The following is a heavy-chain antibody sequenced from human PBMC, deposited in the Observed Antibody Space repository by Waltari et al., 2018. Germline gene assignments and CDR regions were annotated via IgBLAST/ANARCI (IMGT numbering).Heavy chain of an antibody. V-gene: IGHV1-18*01. D-gene: IGHD3-22*01. J-gene: IGHJ4*02. Sequence: QVQLVQSGSEVKKPGASVKVSCKASGYDFDDYSIVWLRQAPGQGLGWMGWVRSLQTNPRYAHNFQYRVILTTDASTTTAYMEVRGLRSDDTAVYYCARSRYNFDSTGPYPHWGQGTVVTVSS. CDR1: GYDFDDYS. CDR3: ARSRYNFDSTGPYPH. CDR2: VRSLQTNP.